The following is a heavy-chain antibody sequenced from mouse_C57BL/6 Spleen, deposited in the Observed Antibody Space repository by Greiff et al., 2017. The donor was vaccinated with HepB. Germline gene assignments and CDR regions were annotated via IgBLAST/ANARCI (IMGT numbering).Heavy chain of an antibody. V-gene: IGHV1-26*01. CDR1: GYTFTDYY. D-gene: IGHD1-1*01. J-gene: IGHJ3*01. CDR3: ERSPDYYGSSSFAY. Sequence: VQLQQSGPELVKPGASVKISCKASGYTFTDYYMNWVKQSHGKSLEWIGDINPNNGGTSYNQKFKGKATLTVDKSSSTAYMELRSLTSEDSAVYYCERSPDYYGSSSFAYWGQGTLVTVSA. CDR2: INPNNGGT.